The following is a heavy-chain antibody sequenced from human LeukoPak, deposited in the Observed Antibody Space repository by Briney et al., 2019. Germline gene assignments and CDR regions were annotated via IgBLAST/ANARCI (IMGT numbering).Heavy chain of an antibody. CDR2: ISSNGDIT. Sequence: GGSLRLSCAASGFTFSSYAMPWVRQAPGKGLEYVSFISSNGDITYYVNSVKGRFTISRDNSKNTLYLQMGSLRAEDMAIYYCVRDGTDYWGQGTLVTVSS. V-gene: IGHV3-64*01. CDR1: GFTFSSYA. J-gene: IGHJ4*02. CDR3: VRDGTDY. D-gene: IGHD1-26*01.